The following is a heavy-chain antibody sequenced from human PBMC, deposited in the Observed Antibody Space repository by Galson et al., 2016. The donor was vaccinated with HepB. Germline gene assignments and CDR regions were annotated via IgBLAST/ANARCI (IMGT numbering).Heavy chain of an antibody. CDR3: AREDQYYYFYGLDV. CDR2: IRYDGSKK. J-gene: IGHJ6*02. Sequence: SLRLSCAASGFTFSNYGMHWVRQAPGKGLEWVAVIRYDGSKKYYADSVKGRFTITRDNSKNTLYLQMDRLRAEDTALYYCAREDQYYYFYGLDVWGQGTTVTVSS. CDR1: GFTFSNYG. V-gene: IGHV3-33*01.